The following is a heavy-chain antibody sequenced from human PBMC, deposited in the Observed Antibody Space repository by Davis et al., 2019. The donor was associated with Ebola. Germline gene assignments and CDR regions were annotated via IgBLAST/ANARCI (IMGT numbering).Heavy chain of an antibody. CDR2: ISSGSGGST. Sequence: GESLKISCAASGFIFRSYVMSWVRQAPGKGLEWVSSISSGSGGSTYYTDSVKGRFTISRDNSKNTLYLQMSSLRGEDTAIYYCVKGALGPWGQGTLVTVSS. D-gene: IGHD7-27*01. V-gene: IGHV3-23*01. J-gene: IGHJ5*02. CDR1: GFIFRSYV. CDR3: VKGALGP.